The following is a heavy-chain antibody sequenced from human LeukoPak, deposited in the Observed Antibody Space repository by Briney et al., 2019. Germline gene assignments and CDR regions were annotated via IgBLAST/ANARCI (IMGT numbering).Heavy chain of an antibody. D-gene: IGHD5-12*01. Sequence: PSETLSLTCTVSGGSISNYYWNWIRQPPGKGLEWIRYIYYSGGTNYNPSLKSRVTISVDTSKNQFSLKLRSVTAADTAVYYCARGFDSKSTYFDYWGQGTLVTVSS. CDR2: IYYSGGT. V-gene: IGHV4-59*01. CDR3: ARGFDSKSTYFDY. J-gene: IGHJ4*02. CDR1: GGSISNYY.